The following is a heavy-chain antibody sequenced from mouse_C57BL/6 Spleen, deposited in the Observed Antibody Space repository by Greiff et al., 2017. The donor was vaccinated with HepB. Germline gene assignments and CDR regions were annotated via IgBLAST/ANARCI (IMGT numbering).Heavy chain of an antibody. V-gene: IGHV5-4*01. CDR1: GFTFSSYA. D-gene: IGHD1-1*01. CDR3: ARDPYYGSSPYAMDY. Sequence: EVQGVESGGGLVKPGGSLKLSCAASGFTFSSYAMSWVRQTPEKRLEWVATISDGGSYTYYPDNVKGRFTISRDNAKNNLYLQMSHLKSEDTAMYYCARDPYYGSSPYAMDYWGQGTSVTVSS. J-gene: IGHJ4*01. CDR2: ISDGGSYT.